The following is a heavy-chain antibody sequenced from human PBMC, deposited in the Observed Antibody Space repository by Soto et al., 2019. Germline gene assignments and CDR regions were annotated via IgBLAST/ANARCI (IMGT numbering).Heavy chain of an antibody. Sequence: RASVKVSCKASGYTFTSYYMHWVRQAPGQGLEWMGIINPSGGSTSYAQKFQGRVTMTRDTSTSTVYMELSSLRSEDTAVYYCARDWDYDSSGYYPDDAFDIWGQGTMVTVSS. CDR1: GYTFTSYY. CDR3: ARDWDYDSSGYYPDDAFDI. CDR2: INPSGGST. D-gene: IGHD3-22*01. V-gene: IGHV1-46*01. J-gene: IGHJ3*02.